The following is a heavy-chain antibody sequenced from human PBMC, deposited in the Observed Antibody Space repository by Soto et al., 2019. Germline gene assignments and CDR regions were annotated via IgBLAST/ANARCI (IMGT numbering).Heavy chain of an antibody. V-gene: IGHV1-3*01. CDR3: ARGEVSGYDFFDY. D-gene: IGHD5-12*01. Sequence: ASVKVSCKASGYTFTSYAMHWVRQAPGQRLEWMGWINAGNGNTKYSQKFQGRVTITRDTSASTAYMELSSLRSEDTAVYYCARGEVSGYDFFDYWGQGTLVTVSS. CDR1: GYTFTSYA. J-gene: IGHJ4*02. CDR2: INAGNGNT.